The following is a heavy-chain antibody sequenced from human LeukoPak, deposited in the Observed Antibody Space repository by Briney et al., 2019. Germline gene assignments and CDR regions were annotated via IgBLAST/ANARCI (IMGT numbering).Heavy chain of an antibody. CDR3: ARVGIDSGSFADFDY. Sequence: SETLSLTCTVSGYSISSDYYWGWIRQPPGKGLEWIGSNYHSGGTYYNPSLKSRVTISVDTSKDQFSLKLSSVTAADTAVYFCARVGIDSGSFADFDYWGQGTLVTVSS. CDR2: NYHSGGT. CDR1: GYSISSDYY. V-gene: IGHV4-38-2*02. D-gene: IGHD1-26*01. J-gene: IGHJ4*02.